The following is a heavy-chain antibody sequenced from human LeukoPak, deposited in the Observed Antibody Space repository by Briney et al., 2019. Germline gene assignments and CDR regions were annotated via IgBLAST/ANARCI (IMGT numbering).Heavy chain of an antibody. Sequence: GGSLRLSCVASGFTFSNSGMSWVRQAPGKGLEWVSSINGGGDTTYYADSVRGRFTISRDNSKNTLFLQMNSLRTEDTALYYCVTDGDKWNDFEYWGQGTLVTVSS. V-gene: IGHV3-23*01. J-gene: IGHJ4*02. D-gene: IGHD1-1*01. CDR1: GFTFSNSG. CDR3: VTDGDKWNDFEY. CDR2: INGGGDTT.